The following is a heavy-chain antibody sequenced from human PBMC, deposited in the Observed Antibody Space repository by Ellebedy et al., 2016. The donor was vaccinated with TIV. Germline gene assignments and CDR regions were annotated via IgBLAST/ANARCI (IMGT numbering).Heavy chain of an antibody. D-gene: IGHD1-26*01. CDR3: AKGVGVGYGMDV. CDR2: ISGDGGST. V-gene: IGHV3-43*02. J-gene: IGHJ6*02. CDR1: GFTFDDYA. Sequence: PGGSLRLSCAASGFTFDDYAMHWVRQAPGKGLEWVSLISGDGGSTYYADSVKGRFTISRDNSKNSLYLQMNSLRTEETALYYCAKGVGVGYGMDVWGQGTTVTVSS.